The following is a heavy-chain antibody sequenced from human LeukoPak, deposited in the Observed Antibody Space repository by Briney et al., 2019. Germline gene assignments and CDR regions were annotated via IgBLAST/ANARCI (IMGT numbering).Heavy chain of an antibody. D-gene: IGHD1-1*01. CDR2: IYHSGNT. Sequence: SETLSLTCTVTGESILNYYWSWIRQPPGKGLEWIGYIYHSGNTNYSPSLKSRVSISVDTSNNQISLKVRSVTAADTAVYYCAKDTRPHWGQGTLVTVSS. V-gene: IGHV4-59*01. CDR1: GESILNYY. J-gene: IGHJ4*02. CDR3: AKDTRPH.